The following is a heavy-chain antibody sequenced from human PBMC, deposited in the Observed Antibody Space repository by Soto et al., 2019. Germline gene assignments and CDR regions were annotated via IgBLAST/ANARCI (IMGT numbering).Heavy chain of an antibody. CDR2: ISYDGSNK. CDR1: GFTFSSYG. V-gene: IGHV3-30*03. J-gene: IGHJ6*02. D-gene: IGHD4-17*01. Sequence: QVQLVESGGGVVQPGRSLRLSCAASGFTFSSYGMHWVRQAPGKGLEWVAVISYDGSNKYYADSVKGRFTISRDNSKNTLYLHMKSLRAEDTDVYYCATPAESTTVVPYYYGMDVWGQGTTVTVSS. CDR3: ATPAESTTVVPYYYGMDV.